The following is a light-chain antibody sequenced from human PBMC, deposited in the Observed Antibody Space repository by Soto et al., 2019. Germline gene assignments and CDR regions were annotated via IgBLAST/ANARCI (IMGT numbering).Light chain of an antibody. V-gene: IGKV1-27*01. Sequence: DIQMTQSPSSLSASVGDRVTITCRASQGIGSYLAWYQQKPGKVPKVLIYSASTLQSGVPSRFSGSGSGTDFTLTISSLQPEDVATYYRQKYDSAPETFGQGTKVEI. CDR1: QGIGSY. CDR2: SAS. CDR3: QKYDSAPET. J-gene: IGKJ1*01.